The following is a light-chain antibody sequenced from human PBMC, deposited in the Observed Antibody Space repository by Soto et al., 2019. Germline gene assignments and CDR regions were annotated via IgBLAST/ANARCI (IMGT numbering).Light chain of an antibody. J-gene: IGLJ1*01. CDR1: SSNIGSNT. Sequence: QSALTQPPSASGTPGQRVTISCSGSSSNIGSNTVNWYQQLPGTAPKLLIYSNNQRPSGVPDRFSGSKSGTSASLAISGLQSEDEADYYCAAWDDSLNGVYVFGTGTKSPS. V-gene: IGLV1-44*01. CDR3: AAWDDSLNGVYV. CDR2: SNN.